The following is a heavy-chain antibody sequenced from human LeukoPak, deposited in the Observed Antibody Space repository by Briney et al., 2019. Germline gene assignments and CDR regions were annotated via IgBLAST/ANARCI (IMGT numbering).Heavy chain of an antibody. D-gene: IGHD2-2*01. CDR3: ARRQGCSSSSCPPDY. CDR2: IYPVDSDT. CDR1: GYSFTTYW. J-gene: IGHJ4*02. Sequence: GDSRQISCRGSGYSFTTYWIGWVRPMPGKGLEWMGIIYPVDSDTRYTPSFQGQVTMSADKSTNTAYLQWSSLRASDTAMYYCARRQGCSSSSCPPDYWGQGTLVTVST. V-gene: IGHV5-51*01.